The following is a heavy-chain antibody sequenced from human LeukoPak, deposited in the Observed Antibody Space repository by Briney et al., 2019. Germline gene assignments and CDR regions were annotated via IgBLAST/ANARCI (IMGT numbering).Heavy chain of an antibody. CDR1: GFTFSSYA. V-gene: IGHV3-30*04. CDR3: ASGFVVVPAEAFDI. Sequence: AGGSLRLSCAASGFTFSSYAMHWVRQAPGKGLEWVAVISYDGSNKYYADSVKGRFTISRDNSKNTLYLQMNSLRAEDTAVYYCASGFVVVPAEAFDIRGQGTMVTVSS. J-gene: IGHJ3*02. D-gene: IGHD2-2*01. CDR2: ISYDGSNK.